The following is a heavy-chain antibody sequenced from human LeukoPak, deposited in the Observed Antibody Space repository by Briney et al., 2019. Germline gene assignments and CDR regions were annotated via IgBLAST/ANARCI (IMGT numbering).Heavy chain of an antibody. V-gene: IGHV3-74*01. CDR1: GFTFSTYW. J-gene: IGHJ4*02. CDR2: INPDGSGT. D-gene: IGHD1-26*01. Sequence: GGSLRLSCAASGFTFSTYWMHWVRQGPGKGLVWVSRINPDGSGTSHADSVKGRFTISRDNAQNSLYLQMNSLRAEDTAIYYCVRDRGTYRPIDYWGQGTLVTVSS. CDR3: VRDRGTYRPIDY.